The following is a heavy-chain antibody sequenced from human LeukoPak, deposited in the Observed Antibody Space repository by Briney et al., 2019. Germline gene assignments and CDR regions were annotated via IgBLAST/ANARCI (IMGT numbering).Heavy chain of an antibody. CDR1: GGSISSYY. V-gene: IGHV4-4*07. D-gene: IGHD2-2*01. CDR3: ARVVVVPAAMSYYYYYMDV. CDR2: IYTSGST. Sequence: KPSETLSLTCTVSGGSISSYYWSWIRQPAGKGLEWIGRIYTSGSTNYNPSLKSRVTMSVDTSKNQFSPKLSSVTAADTAVYYCARVVVVPAAMSYYYYYMDVWGKGTTVTVSS. J-gene: IGHJ6*03.